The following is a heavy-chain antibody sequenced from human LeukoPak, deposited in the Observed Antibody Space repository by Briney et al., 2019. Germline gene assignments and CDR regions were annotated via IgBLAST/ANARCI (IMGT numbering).Heavy chain of an antibody. Sequence: GGSLRLSCAASGFTFSSYAMSWVRQGPGKGLEWVSGISGSGGSTYHADSVKGRFTISRDNSKNTLYLQMNSLRAEDTAVYYCARDSSSWYDYFDYWGQGTLVTVSS. CDR2: ISGSGGST. V-gene: IGHV3-23*01. D-gene: IGHD6-13*01. J-gene: IGHJ4*02. CDR3: ARDSSSWYDYFDY. CDR1: GFTFSSYA.